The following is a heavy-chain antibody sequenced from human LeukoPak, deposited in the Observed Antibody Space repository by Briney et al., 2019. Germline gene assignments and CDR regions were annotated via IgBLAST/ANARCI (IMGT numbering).Heavy chain of an antibody. CDR3: ARDAGWGYYDL. J-gene: IGHJ5*02. V-gene: IGHV3-7*01. Sequence: LGGSLRLSCVASGFTFSTSWVTWVRQAPGKGLEWVANIDKHGSGKYYVDSVKGRFAISRDYASNSVFLRMDSLRAEDTSVYYCARDAGWGYYDLWGQGTPVTVSS. CDR2: IDKHGSGK. CDR1: GFTFSTSW. D-gene: IGHD1-26*01.